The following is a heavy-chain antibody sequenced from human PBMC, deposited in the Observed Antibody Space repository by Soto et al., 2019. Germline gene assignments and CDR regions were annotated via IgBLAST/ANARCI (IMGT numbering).Heavy chain of an antibody. V-gene: IGHV4-59*01. D-gene: IGHD3-10*01. CDR3: ARTPYGSGTKPYYFDY. J-gene: IGHJ4*02. CDR1: GGSISSYY. Sequence: PSETLSLTCTVSGGSISSYYWSWIRQPPGKGLEWIGYIYYSGSTNYNPSLKSRVTISVDTSKNQFSLILSSVTAADTAVYYCARTPYGSGTKPYYFDYWGQGTLVTVSS. CDR2: IYYSGST.